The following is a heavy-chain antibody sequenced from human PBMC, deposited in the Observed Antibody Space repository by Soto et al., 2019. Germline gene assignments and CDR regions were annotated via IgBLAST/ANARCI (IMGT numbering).Heavy chain of an antibody. CDR1: GGSISSSSYY. J-gene: IGHJ4*02. V-gene: IGHV4-39*07. D-gene: IGHD3-22*01. CDR2: INHSGST. CDR3: ARPGHSSGYYDFDY. Sequence: SETLSLTCTVSGGSISSSSYYWSWIRQPPGKGLEWIGEINHSGSTNYNPSLKSRVTISVDTSKNQFSLKLSSVTAADTAVYYCARPGHSSGYYDFDYWGQGTLVTVSS.